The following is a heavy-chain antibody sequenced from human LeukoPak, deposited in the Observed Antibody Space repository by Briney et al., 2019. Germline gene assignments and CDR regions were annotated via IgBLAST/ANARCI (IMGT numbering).Heavy chain of an antibody. Sequence: GESLKISCKGSGYSFTSYWIGWVRQMPGKGLEWMGIIYPGDSDTRYSPSFQGQVTISADKFISTAYLQWSSLKASDTAMYYCASGMVTHYYGMDVWGQGTTVTVSS. V-gene: IGHV5-51*01. D-gene: IGHD5-18*01. CDR1: GYSFTSYW. CDR2: IYPGDSDT. CDR3: ASGMVTHYYGMDV. J-gene: IGHJ6*02.